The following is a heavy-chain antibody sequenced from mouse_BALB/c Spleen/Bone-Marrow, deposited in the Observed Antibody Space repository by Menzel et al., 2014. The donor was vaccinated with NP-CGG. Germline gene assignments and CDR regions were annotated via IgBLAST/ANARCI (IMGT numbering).Heavy chain of an antibody. CDR2: ILPGSGST. V-gene: IGHV1-9*01. Sequence: VQLQQSGAELMKPGASVKISCKATGYTFNSYWIEWVKQRPGHGLEWIGEILPGSGSTNYNEKLKGKATFTTDTSSNTAYMQLSSLTSEDSAVYYCARGGYGYLFAYWGQGTLVTVSA. D-gene: IGHD2-2*01. CDR1: GYTFNSYW. CDR3: ARGGYGYLFAY. J-gene: IGHJ3*01.